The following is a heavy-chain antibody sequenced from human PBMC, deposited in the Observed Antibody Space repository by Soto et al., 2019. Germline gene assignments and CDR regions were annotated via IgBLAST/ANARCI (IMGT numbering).Heavy chain of an antibody. CDR2: TYFRSKWYN. J-gene: IGHJ5*02. Sequence: SQTLSLTCAISGDSVSSNTASWNWIRQSPSRGLEWLGRTYFRSKWYNDYAVSVKSRIIINPDTSNNQFSLQLNSVTPEDTAVYFCAKGDNLGPKTGYAFNPWGQGIMVTVSS. D-gene: IGHD5-12*01. V-gene: IGHV6-1*01. CDR3: AKGDNLGPKTGYAFNP. CDR1: GDSVSSNTAS.